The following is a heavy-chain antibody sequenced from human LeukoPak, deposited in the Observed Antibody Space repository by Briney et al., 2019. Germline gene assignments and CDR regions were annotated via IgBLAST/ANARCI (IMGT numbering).Heavy chain of an antibody. Sequence: GGSLRLSCAASGFTFSSYAMSWVRQAPGKGLEWVSAISGSGGSTYYADSVKGRFTISRDNSKNTLYLQMNSLRAEDTAVYYCAKSSHYSGSYYAEYLQHWGQGTLVTVSS. CDR1: GFTFSSYA. J-gene: IGHJ1*01. D-gene: IGHD1-26*01. V-gene: IGHV3-23*01. CDR3: AKSSHYSGSYYAEYLQH. CDR2: ISGSGGST.